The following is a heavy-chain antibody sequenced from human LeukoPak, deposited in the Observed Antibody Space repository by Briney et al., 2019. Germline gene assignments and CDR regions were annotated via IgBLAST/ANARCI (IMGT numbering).Heavy chain of an antibody. Sequence: KPSETLSLTCTVSGGSISSSSYYWGWIRQPPGKGLEWIGSIYYSGSTYYNPSLKSRVTISVDTSKNQFSLKLSSVTAADTAVYYCAGFNQLLWFGELLSHYFDYWGQGTLVTVSS. CDR2: IYYSGST. CDR1: GGSISSSSYY. J-gene: IGHJ4*02. V-gene: IGHV4-39*01. D-gene: IGHD3-10*01. CDR3: AGFNQLLWFGELLSHYFDY.